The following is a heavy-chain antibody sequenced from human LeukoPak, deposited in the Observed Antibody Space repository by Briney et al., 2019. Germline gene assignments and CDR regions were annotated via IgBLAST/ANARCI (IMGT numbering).Heavy chain of an antibody. CDR1: GGSISSYY. CDR2: IYYSGST. D-gene: IGHD2-2*01. CDR3: ARLRVVPADHAFDI. Sequence: PSETLSLTCTVSGGSISSYYWSWIRQPPGKGLEWIGYIYYSGSTNYNPSLKSRVTISVDTSKNQFSLKLSSVTAADTAVYYCARLRVVPADHAFDIWGQGTMVTVSS. V-gene: IGHV4-59*01. J-gene: IGHJ3*02.